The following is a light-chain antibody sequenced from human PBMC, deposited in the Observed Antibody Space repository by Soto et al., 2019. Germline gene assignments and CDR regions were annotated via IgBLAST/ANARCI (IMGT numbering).Light chain of an antibody. CDR3: QQYGSSPLT. Sequence: EIVLTQSPGTLSLSPGERATLSCRASQSVSSSYLAWYQQKPGQAPRRLIYGASSRATGIPDRSSGGGSGTYFTLTINTLEPEDFAVYFCQQYGSSPLTFGGGTKVEIK. V-gene: IGKV3-20*01. J-gene: IGKJ4*01. CDR1: QSVSSSY. CDR2: GAS.